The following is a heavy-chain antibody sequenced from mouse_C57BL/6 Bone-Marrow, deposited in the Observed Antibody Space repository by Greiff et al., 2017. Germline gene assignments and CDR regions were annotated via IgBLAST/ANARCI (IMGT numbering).Heavy chain of an antibody. Sequence: EVKLQQSGPVLVKPGASVKMSCKASGYTFTDYYMNWVKQSHGKSLEWIGVINPYNGGTSYNQKFKGKATLTVDKSSSTAYMELNSLTSEDSAVYYCADYYGRPFDYWGQGTTLTVSS. CDR3: ADYYGRPFDY. V-gene: IGHV1-19*01. CDR1: GYTFTDYY. CDR2: INPYNGGT. D-gene: IGHD1-1*01. J-gene: IGHJ2*01.